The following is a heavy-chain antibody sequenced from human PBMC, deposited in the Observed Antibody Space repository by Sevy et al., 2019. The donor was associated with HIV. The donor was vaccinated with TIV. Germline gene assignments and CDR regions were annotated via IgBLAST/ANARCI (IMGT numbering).Heavy chain of an antibody. D-gene: IGHD6-13*01. CDR3: ARPSPRIAAAASAFYDN. J-gene: IGHJ4*02. CDR1: GYSFSSYA. V-gene: IGHV3-23*01. CDR2: INGRGGST. Sequence: GESLKISCVVSGYSFSSYAISWVRQAPGKGLEWVSTINGRGGSTYYADSVEGRFTISRDNPKNTLFLQMINLRVDDTAIYYCARPSPRIAAAASAFYDNWGQGTLVTVSS.